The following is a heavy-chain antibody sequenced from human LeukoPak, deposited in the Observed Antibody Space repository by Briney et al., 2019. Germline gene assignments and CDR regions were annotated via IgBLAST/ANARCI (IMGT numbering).Heavy chain of an antibody. CDR2: IRSKANTYAT. CDR3: TRYSVGFDY. Sequence: GGSLRLSCAASGFTFSGSAVHWVRQASGKGLEWVGRIRSKANTYATAYVASVKGRFTISRDDSKNTAYLQMNSLKTEDTAVYYCTRYSVGFDYWGQGTLVTVSS. D-gene: IGHD4-11*01. V-gene: IGHV3-73*01. J-gene: IGHJ4*02. CDR1: GFTFSGSA.